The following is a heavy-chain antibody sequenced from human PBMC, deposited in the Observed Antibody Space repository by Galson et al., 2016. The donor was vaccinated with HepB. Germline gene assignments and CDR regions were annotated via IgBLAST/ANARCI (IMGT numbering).Heavy chain of an antibody. D-gene: IGHD3-10*01. CDR2: ISRSGEST. Sequence: SLRLSGAASGFTCSSCAMSWVRQAPGKGLEGVSGISRSGESTYYAESMRGRFTTSRDNSKNTLFLRMNSVGVEDTAVYFCAKSGFFGELDKWGQGTGVVVSS. CDR1: GFTCSSCA. V-gene: IGHV3-23*01. J-gene: IGHJ4*02. CDR3: AKSGFFGELDK.